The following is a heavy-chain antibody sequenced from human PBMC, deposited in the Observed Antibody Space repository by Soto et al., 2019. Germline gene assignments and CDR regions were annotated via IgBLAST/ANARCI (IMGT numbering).Heavy chain of an antibody. V-gene: IGHV4-59*08. D-gene: IGHD6-13*01. CDR1: GGSISSYY. J-gene: IGHJ5*02. CDR3: ASHPPYSRAHNWFDP. Sequence: QVQLQESGPGLVKPSETLSLTCTVSGGSISSYYWSWIRQPPGKGLEWIGYIYYSGSTNYNPSLKSRVTISVDTSKNQFSLKLSSVTAADTAVYYCASHPPYSRAHNWFDPWGQGTLVTVSS. CDR2: IYYSGST.